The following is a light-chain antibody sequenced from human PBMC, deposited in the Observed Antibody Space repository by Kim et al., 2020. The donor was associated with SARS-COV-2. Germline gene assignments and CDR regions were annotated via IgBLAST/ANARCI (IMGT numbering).Light chain of an antibody. J-gene: IGKJ1*01. V-gene: IGKV1-39*01. Sequence: GDSVTITCRASQSISSYLFGYQQKPGRAPQHLFYAASWLQSGVPSRFSGSGSCTDFSLTISSLQPEDGATYYCQQSYSTPGWTFGQGTKVDIK. CDR2: AAS. CDR3: QQSYSTPGWT. CDR1: QSISSY.